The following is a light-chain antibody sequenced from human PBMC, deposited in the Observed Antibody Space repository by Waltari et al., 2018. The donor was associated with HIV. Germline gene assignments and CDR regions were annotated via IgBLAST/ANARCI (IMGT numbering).Light chain of an antibody. V-gene: IGLV4-60*03. J-gene: IGLJ3*02. CDR1: RGHYCYI. Sequence: QPVLTQSSPASASLGSSVKPTCTLDRGHYCYIITWLPQQPGKAPQYLMKLEGSGSYKRGSAVPDRFSGSSSGADRYLTISNLQSEDEADYYCETWDTNTEVFGGGTKLTVL. CDR3: ETWDTNTEV. CDR2: LEGSGSY.